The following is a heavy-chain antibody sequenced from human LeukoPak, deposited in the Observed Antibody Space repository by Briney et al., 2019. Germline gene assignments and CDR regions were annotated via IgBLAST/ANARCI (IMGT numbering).Heavy chain of an antibody. J-gene: IGHJ6*02. V-gene: IGHV4-34*01. CDR1: GGSFSGYY. CDR3: ARAMAVAKQWLVLRPNRQYYYGMDV. CDR2: INHSGST. D-gene: IGHD6-19*01. Sequence: PSETLSLTCVVHGGSFSGYYWNWIRQPPGKGLEWIGEINHSGSTNYNPSLKNRVTISVDTSKNQFSLKLSSVTAADTAVYYCARAMAVAKQWLVLRPNRQYYYGMDVWGHGTTVTVSS.